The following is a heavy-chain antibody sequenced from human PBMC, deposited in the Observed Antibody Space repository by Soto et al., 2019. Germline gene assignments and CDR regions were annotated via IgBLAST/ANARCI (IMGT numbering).Heavy chain of an antibody. D-gene: IGHD3-3*01. CDR2: IYWDDDK. CDR1: GFSLTTSGVG. CDR3: AHRVLRTVFGLVATTAIYFDF. V-gene: IGHV2-5*02. Sequence: QITLNESGPTQVKPRQTLTLTCTFSGFSLTTSGVGVGWIRQSPGKAPEWLALIYWDDDKRYSPSLKRRLTITKDTSKNQVVLTMADLDPADTATYYCAHRVLRTVFGLVATTAIYFDFWGQGTPGAVSS. J-gene: IGHJ4*02.